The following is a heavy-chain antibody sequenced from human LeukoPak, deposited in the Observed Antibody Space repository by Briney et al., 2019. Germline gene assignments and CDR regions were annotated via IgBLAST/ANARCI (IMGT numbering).Heavy chain of an antibody. D-gene: IGHD2/OR15-2a*01. V-gene: IGHV3-30*02. CDR3: SIGADYCFAN. J-gene: IGHJ4*02. CDR1: VLTFRMPP. CDR2: IQNDGSSK. Sequence: PGGALRLSCAASVLTFRMPPMDWVRQAPAKGREGVAFIQNDGSSKNYADSVRGGLTISRDTSQNTLYLEMNSLRDEHRPLFFCSIGADYCFANWGQGTLVTVSS.